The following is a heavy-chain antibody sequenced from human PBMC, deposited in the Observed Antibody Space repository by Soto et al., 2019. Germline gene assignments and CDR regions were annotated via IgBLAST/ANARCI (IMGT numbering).Heavy chain of an antibody. CDR1: GYTFTGYY. CDR2: INPNSGGT. Sequence: ASVKVSCKASGYTFTGYYMHWVRQAPGQGLEWMGWINPNSGGTNYAQKFQGWVTMTRDTSISTAYMELSRLRSDDTAVYYCAREALQRDTAMDYYYYGMDVWDQGTTVTVSS. CDR3: AREALQRDTAMDYYYYGMDV. D-gene: IGHD5-18*01. J-gene: IGHJ6*02. V-gene: IGHV1-2*04.